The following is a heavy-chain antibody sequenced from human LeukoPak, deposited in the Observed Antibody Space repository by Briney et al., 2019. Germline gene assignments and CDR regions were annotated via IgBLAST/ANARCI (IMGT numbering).Heavy chain of an antibody. CDR1: GGTFSSYT. J-gene: IGHJ4*02. V-gene: IGHV1-69*02. CDR3: ARYVYYDSSGYPNYYFDY. Sequence: ASVKVSCKASGGTFSSYTISWVRQVPGQGLEWMGRIIPILGIANYAQKFQGRVTITADKSTSTAYMELSSLRSEDTAVYYCARYVYYDSSGYPNYYFDYWGQGTLVTVSS. D-gene: IGHD3-22*01. CDR2: IIPILGIA.